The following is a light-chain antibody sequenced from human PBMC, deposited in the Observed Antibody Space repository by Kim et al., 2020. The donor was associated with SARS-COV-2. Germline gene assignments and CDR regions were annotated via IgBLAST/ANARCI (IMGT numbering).Light chain of an antibody. J-gene: IGKJ2*01. V-gene: IGKV3-15*01. CDR3: HQYNNWPFT. CDR1: QTFSNN. Sequence: SGAHGEEAYLPCRASQTFSNNVVWFQWRPSQPPRLLIYGQSTRASSIPARFSGSGSGTEFSLTISSLQSEDSAVYYCHQYNNWPFTFGQGTKLEIK. CDR2: GQS.